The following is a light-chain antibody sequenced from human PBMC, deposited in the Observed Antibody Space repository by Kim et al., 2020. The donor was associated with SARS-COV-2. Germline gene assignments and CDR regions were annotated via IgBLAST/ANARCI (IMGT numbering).Light chain of an antibody. V-gene: IGLV3-19*01. CDR3: NSRDSSGNRV. CDR1: SLRSYY. Sequence: SSALTQDPAVSVALGQTVRITCQGDSLRSYYASWYQQKPGQAPVLVIYGKNNRPSGIPDRFSGSSSGNTASLTITGAQAEDEADYSCNSRDSSGNRVFGT. CDR2: GKN. J-gene: IGLJ1*01.